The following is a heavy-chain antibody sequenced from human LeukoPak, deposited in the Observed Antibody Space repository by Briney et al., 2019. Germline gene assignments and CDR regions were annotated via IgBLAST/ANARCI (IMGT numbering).Heavy chain of an antibody. D-gene: IGHD6-19*01. J-gene: IGHJ5*02. V-gene: IGHV4-34*01. Sequence: SETLSLTCAVYGGSFSGYYWSWIRQPPGKGLEWIGEINHSGSTNYNPSLKSRVTMSVDTSKNQFSLQLSSVTAADTAVYYCGRRGSGLNWFDPWGQGTLVTVSS. CDR1: GGSFSGYY. CDR3: GRRGSGLNWFDP. CDR2: INHSGST.